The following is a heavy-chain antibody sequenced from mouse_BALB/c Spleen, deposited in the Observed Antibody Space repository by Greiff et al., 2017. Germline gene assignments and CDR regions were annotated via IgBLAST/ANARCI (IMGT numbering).Heavy chain of an antibody. D-gene: IGHD2-2*01. Sequence: VQLQQSGAELVRSGASVKLSCTASGFNIKDYYMHWVKQRPEQGLEWIGWIDPENGDTEYAPKFQGKATMTADTSSNTAYLQLSSLTSEDTAVYYCNAEGYHDYWGQGTTLTGSS. CDR2: IDPENGDT. CDR3: NAEGYHDY. J-gene: IGHJ2*01. CDR1: GFNIKDYY. V-gene: IGHV14-4*02.